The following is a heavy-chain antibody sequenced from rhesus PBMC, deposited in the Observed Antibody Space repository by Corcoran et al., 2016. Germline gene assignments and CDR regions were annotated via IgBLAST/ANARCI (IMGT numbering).Heavy chain of an antibody. CDR3: ARRSTVSTSEYFEF. CDR1: GFTLCNYW. V-gene: IGHV3-28*02. J-gene: IGHJ1*01. CDR2: INSAGSST. D-gene: IGHD4-23*01. Sequence: EVQLVESGGGLAKPGGSLRRSCAASGFTLCNYWMYWVRQAPGKGLEWISAINSAGSSTYYADSVKGRFTISRENAKNTLYFQMESLRGEDTAVYYCARRSTVSTSEYFEFWGQGALVTVSS.